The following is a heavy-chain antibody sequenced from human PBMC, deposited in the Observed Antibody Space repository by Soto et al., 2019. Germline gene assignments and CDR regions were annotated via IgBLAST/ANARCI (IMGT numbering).Heavy chain of an antibody. V-gene: IGHV4-30-2*01. Sequence: SETLSLTCAVSGGSISSGGYSWSWIRQPPGKGLEWIGYIYHSGSTYYNPSLKSRVTISVDRSKNQFSLKLSSVTAADTAVYYCARVSSSGNNWFDPWGQGTLVTVSS. CDR3: ARVSSSGNNWFDP. D-gene: IGHD6-6*01. CDR1: GGSISSGGYS. J-gene: IGHJ5*02. CDR2: IYHSGST.